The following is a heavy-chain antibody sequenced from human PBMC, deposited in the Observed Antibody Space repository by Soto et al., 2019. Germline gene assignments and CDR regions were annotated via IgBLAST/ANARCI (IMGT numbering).Heavy chain of an antibody. Sequence: SETLSLTCTVSGGSISSYYWSWIRQPPGKGLEWIGYIYYSGSTNYNPSLKSRVTISVDTSKNQFSLKLSSVTAADTAVYYCARVCRLLDYGDYWNDYWGQGTLVTVSS. V-gene: IGHV4-59*01. J-gene: IGHJ4*02. CDR2: IYYSGST. CDR1: GGSISSYY. CDR3: ARVCRLLDYGDYWNDY. D-gene: IGHD4-17*01.